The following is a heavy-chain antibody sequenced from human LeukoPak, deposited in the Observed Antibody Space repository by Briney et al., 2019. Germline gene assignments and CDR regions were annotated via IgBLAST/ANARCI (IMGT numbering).Heavy chain of an antibody. CDR2: ISSRGDST. V-gene: IGHV3-23*01. CDR3: VKGPRPDITVAHTVEN. CDR1: GFIFSNYA. Sequence: GGALRLSCAASGFIFSNYAMSWVRQVPRRGLNRVSTISSRGDSTYVADSVQGRFTISRDNSKNSLYLQMNTVRAEDTAVYYCVKGPRPDITVAHTVENWGQGTLVTVSS. J-gene: IGHJ4*02. D-gene: IGHD6-19*01.